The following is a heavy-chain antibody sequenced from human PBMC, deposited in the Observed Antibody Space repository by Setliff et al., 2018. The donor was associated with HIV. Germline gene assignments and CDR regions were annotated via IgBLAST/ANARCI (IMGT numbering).Heavy chain of an antibody. Sequence: PGESLKISCKGSKYSFDNYWIGWVRQMPGKGLQYIGIIYPSGSDTRYSPSLQRQATLSADKSTSTVYLELTNLKASDSGVYYCARRGYSGFEGAWFDDWGQGTLVTVSS. CDR3: ARRGYSGFEGAWFDD. J-gene: IGHJ4*02. CDR2: IYPSGSDT. V-gene: IGHV5-51*01. D-gene: IGHD5-12*01. CDR1: KYSFDNYW.